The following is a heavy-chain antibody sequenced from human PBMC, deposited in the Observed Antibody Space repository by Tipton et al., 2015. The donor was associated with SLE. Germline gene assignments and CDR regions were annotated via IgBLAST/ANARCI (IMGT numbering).Heavy chain of an antibody. D-gene: IGHD4-11*01. CDR2: ISSSSSYI. CDR1: GFTFSSYS. Sequence: SLRLSCAASGFTFSSYSMNWVRQAPGKGLEWVSSISSSSSYIYYADSVKGRFTISRDNAKNSLYLQMTSLRAEDTAVYYCARIQFDAFDIWGQGTMVTVSS. CDR3: ARIQFDAFDI. V-gene: IGHV3-21*01. J-gene: IGHJ3*02.